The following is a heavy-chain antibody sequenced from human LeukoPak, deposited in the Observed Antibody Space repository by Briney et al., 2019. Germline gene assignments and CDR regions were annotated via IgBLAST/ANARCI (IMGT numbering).Heavy chain of an antibody. J-gene: IGHJ6*02. CDR2: ISSSSSTT. Sequence: GSLRLSCAASGFTFSSYSMNWVRQAPGKGLEWVSYISSSSSTTYYADSVKGRFTISRDNAKNSLYLQMNSLRAEDTAVYYCARSGITMVRGVIESYYYYGMDVWGQGTTVTVSS. CDR3: ARSGITMVRGVIESYYYYGMDV. CDR1: GFTFSSYS. V-gene: IGHV3-48*01. D-gene: IGHD3-10*01.